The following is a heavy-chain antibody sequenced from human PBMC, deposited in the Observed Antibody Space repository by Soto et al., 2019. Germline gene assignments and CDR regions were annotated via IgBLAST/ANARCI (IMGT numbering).Heavy chain of an antibody. CDR2: INSGGSLI. D-gene: IGHD3-10*01. V-gene: IGHV3-48*03. Sequence: PGGSLRLSCVGSGFRFNEYEINWFRRAPGKGLEWISYINSGGSLIYYAVSVKGRFTISRDNYKDSVYLQMPSLRADDTALYYCARETSYGQSATSVGEFWGQGTLVTVSS. CDR1: GFRFNEYE. J-gene: IGHJ1*01. CDR3: ARETSYGQSATSVGEF.